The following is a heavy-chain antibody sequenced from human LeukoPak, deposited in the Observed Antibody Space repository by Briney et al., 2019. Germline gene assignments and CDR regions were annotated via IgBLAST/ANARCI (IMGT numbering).Heavy chain of an antibody. CDR2: IRSKAYGGTT. J-gene: IGHJ4*02. V-gene: IGHV3-49*04. D-gene: IGHD1-26*01. CDR1: GFTFGDYA. Sequence: SLRLSCTASGFTFGDYAMSWVRQAPGKGLEWVGFIRSKAYGGTTEYAASVKGRFTISRDDSKSIAYLQMNSLKTEDTAVYYCTRGVRGSSFDYCGQGTLVTVSS. CDR3: TRGVRGSSFDY.